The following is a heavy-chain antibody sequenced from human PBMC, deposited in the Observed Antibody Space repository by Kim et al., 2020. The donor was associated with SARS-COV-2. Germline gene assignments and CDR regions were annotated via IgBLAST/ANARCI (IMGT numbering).Heavy chain of an antibody. CDR2: IYYSGST. D-gene: IGHD2-8*01. V-gene: IGHV4-31*03. CDR3: ARDNGNYFDY. J-gene: IGHJ4*02. CDR1: GGSISSGGYY. Sequence: SETLSLTCTVSGGSISSGGYYWSWIRQHPGKGLEWIGYIYYSGSTYYNPSLKSRVTISVDTSKNQFSLKLSSVTAADTAVYYCARDNGNYFDYWGQGTLVTVSS.